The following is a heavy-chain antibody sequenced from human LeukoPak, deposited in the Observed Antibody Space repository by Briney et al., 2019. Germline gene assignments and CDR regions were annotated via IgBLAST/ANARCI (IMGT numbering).Heavy chain of an antibody. Sequence: SETLSLTCTVSGGSISSTSYYWGWIRQSPGKGLEWIGSIFYSGSPYYNPSLKSRVTISVDTAKNQFSLRLTPVTAADTAVYYCARLKGVPAADYWGQGTLVTVSS. D-gene: IGHD2-2*01. V-gene: IGHV4-39*01. CDR2: IFYSGSP. CDR3: ARLKGVPAADY. J-gene: IGHJ4*02. CDR1: GGSISSTSYY.